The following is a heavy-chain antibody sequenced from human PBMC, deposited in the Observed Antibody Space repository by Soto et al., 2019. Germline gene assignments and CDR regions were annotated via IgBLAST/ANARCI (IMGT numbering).Heavy chain of an antibody. CDR3: ANGEGATYYYYYYGMDV. V-gene: IGHV3-30*18. CDR1: GFTVSNNY. D-gene: IGHD1-26*01. J-gene: IGHJ6*02. CDR2: ISYDGSNK. Sequence: PGGSLRLSCAASGFTVSNNYMTWVRQAPGKGLEWVAVISYDGSNKYYADSVKGRFTISRDNSKNTLYLQMNSLRAEDTAVYYCANGEGATYYYYYYGMDVWGQGTTVTVSS.